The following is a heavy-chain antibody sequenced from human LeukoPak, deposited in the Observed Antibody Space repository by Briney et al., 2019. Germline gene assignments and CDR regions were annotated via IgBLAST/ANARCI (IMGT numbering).Heavy chain of an antibody. Sequence: GRSLRLSCAASGFTFSSYAMHWVRQAPGKGLEWVAVISYDGSNKYYADSVKGRFTISRDNSKNTLYLQMNSLRAEDTAVYFCARGRILLWFGEIFDYWGQGTLVTVSS. D-gene: IGHD3-10*01. V-gene: IGHV3-30*04. J-gene: IGHJ4*02. CDR1: GFTFSSYA. CDR3: ARGRILLWFGEIFDY. CDR2: ISYDGSNK.